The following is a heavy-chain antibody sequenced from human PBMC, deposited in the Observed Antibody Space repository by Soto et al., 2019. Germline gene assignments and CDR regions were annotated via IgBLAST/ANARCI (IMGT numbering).Heavy chain of an antibody. V-gene: IGHV4-59*08. CDR1: GASINNYH. J-gene: IGHJ4*02. CDR3: ATLRGLGVVSPYFDY. Sequence: QVQLQESGPGLLKPSETLSLTCTVSGASINNYHWTWIRQPPGKGLEWIAYIYYTGITNFNPSLKSRVTISMETSKNQFSLKLRSVTAADTAVYFCATLRGLGVVSPYFDYWGQGLMVTVSS. D-gene: IGHD3-10*01. CDR2: IYYTGIT.